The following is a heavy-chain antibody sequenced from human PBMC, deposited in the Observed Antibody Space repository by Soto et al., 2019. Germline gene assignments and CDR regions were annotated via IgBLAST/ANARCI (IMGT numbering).Heavy chain of an antibody. Sequence: QVQLVESGGGLVKPGGSLRLSCAASGFTFSDYYMSWIRQAPGKGLEWVSYISSSGSTIYYADSVKGRFTISRDNAKNSLYLQMNSLRAEDSAVYYCASSPGIAARYYYYYGMDVWGQGTTVTVSS. V-gene: IGHV3-11*01. CDR3: ASSPGIAARYYYYYGMDV. CDR2: ISSSGSTI. CDR1: GFTFSDYY. J-gene: IGHJ6*02. D-gene: IGHD6-6*01.